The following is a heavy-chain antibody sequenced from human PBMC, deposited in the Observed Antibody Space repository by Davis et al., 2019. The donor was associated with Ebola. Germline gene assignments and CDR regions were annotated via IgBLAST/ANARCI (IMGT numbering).Heavy chain of an antibody. J-gene: IGHJ5*02. CDR2: IYYSGST. V-gene: IGHV4-39*01. CDR3: ARQLTGTTRYNWFDP. D-gene: IGHD1-7*01. Sequence: MPSETLSLTCTVSGGSISSSSYYWGWIRQPPGKGLEWIGSIYYSGSTYYNPSLKSRVTISVDTSKNQFSLKLSSVTAADTAVYYCARQLTGTTRYNWFDPWGQGTLVTVSS. CDR1: GGSISSSSYY.